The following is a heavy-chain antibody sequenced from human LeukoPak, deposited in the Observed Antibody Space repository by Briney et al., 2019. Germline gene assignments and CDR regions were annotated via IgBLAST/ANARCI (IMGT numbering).Heavy chain of an antibody. Sequence: PGGSLRLSCAASGFTFSNFAMHWVRQAPGKGLQWGAVISFDGSNKYYADSVKGRFSISRDNSKDTLHLQMSSLRDEDTAVYFCAGVSESGWYYFDYWGQGTLVTVSS. D-gene: IGHD6-19*01. CDR1: GFTFSNFA. J-gene: IGHJ4*02. CDR3: AGVSESGWYYFDY. CDR2: ISFDGSNK. V-gene: IGHV3-30*03.